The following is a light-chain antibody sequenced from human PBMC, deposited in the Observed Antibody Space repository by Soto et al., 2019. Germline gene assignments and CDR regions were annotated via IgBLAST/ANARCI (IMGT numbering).Light chain of an antibody. Sequence: EIVLTQSPGTLSLSPGETAALSCRASQSVSSRYLAWYQQKSGQAPRLLIYATSSRATDIPDRFIGYGSGTDFTLTISSLQSEDSAVYFCQQYANWPKTFGQGTKV. V-gene: IGKV3-20*01. CDR1: QSVSSRY. J-gene: IGKJ1*01. CDR2: ATS. CDR3: QQYANWPKT.